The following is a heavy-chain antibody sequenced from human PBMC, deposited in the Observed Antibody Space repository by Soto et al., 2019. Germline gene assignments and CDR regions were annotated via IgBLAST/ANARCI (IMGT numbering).Heavy chain of an antibody. Sequence: GGALRLSCAASGFPFSSYGMHWVRQAPGKGLEWVAFISYDGSNKYYVDSVKGRFTISRDNSKNTLYLQMNSLRDGDTAVYYCARDPGYSSGWPPSMFDFWGQGTLVTVSS. D-gene: IGHD6-19*01. V-gene: IGHV3-30*03. CDR3: ARDPGYSSGWPPSMFDF. J-gene: IGHJ4*02. CDR1: GFPFSSYG. CDR2: ISYDGSNK.